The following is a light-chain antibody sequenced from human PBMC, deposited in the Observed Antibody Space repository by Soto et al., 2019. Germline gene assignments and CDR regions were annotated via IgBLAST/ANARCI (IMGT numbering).Light chain of an antibody. CDR1: QSVTNW. CDR2: DAS. CDR3: QQYTTYPYT. Sequence: DIQMTQSPSTLSASVGDRVTITCRASQSVTNWLAWYQQKPGKAPNLLIYDASRLQSGIPSRFSGSGSGTEFTLTISSLQPDHFATYYCQQYTTYPYTFGQGTKVDIK. J-gene: IGKJ2*01. V-gene: IGKV1-5*01.